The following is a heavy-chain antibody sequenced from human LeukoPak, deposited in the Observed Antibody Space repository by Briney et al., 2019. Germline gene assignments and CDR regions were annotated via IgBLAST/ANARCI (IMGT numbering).Heavy chain of an antibody. V-gene: IGHV4-38-2*02. CDR1: GFSISSGYY. J-gene: IGHJ3*02. D-gene: IGHD5-12*01. CDR3: AGYYSGYALDAFDI. Sequence: SETLSLTCSVSGFSISSGYYWGWIRQPPGKGLEWIAMIYYTGDTFYNPSLKSRVTISVDTSKNQFSLKLSSVTAADTAVYYCAGYYSGYALDAFDIWGQGTMVTVSS. CDR2: IYYTGDT.